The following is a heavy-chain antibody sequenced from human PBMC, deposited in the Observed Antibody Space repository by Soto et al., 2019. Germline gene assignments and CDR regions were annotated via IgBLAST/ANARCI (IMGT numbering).Heavy chain of an antibody. D-gene: IGHD3-16*01. CDR2: ISYDGNNK. CDR1: GFTFSSFA. CDR3: ATDDGRGLRY. Sequence: PGGSLRLSCAASGFTFSSFAMHWVRQVPGMGLEWVAVISYDGNNKFYGDSVKGRFTISRDNAENTLYLQMNSLGVEDTATYYCATDDGRGLRYWGQGTLVTVSS. V-gene: IGHV3-30-3*01. J-gene: IGHJ4*02.